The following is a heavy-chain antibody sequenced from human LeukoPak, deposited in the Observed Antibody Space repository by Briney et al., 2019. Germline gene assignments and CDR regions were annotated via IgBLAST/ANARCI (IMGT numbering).Heavy chain of an antibody. V-gene: IGHV3-33*01. Sequence: GGSLRLSCAASGFTFSSYGMHWVRQAPGKGLEWVAVIWYDGSNKYYADSVKGRFTISRDNSKNTLYLQMNSLRAEDTAVYYRAREKYYYDSSGYSSDYWGQGTLVTVSS. J-gene: IGHJ4*02. CDR3: AREKYYYDSSGYSSDY. CDR2: IWYDGSNK. CDR1: GFTFSSYG. D-gene: IGHD3-22*01.